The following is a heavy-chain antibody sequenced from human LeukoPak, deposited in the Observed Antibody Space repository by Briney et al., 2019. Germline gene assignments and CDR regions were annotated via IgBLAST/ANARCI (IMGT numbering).Heavy chain of an antibody. V-gene: IGHV3-23*01. Sequence: QPGGSLRLSCAASALTFSSYTMRWVRQAPGKGLQWVSSISAGGVSTYYADSVKVRFTISRDNSKNTLYLQMNSLRAEDTAVYYCAAAVTGTRYFQHWGQGTLVTVSS. CDR2: ISAGGVST. D-gene: IGHD6-19*01. J-gene: IGHJ1*01. CDR1: ALTFSSYT. CDR3: AAAVTGTRYFQH.